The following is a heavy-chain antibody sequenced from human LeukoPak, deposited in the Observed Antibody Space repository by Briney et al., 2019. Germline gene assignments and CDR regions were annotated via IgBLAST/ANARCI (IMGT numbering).Heavy chain of an antibody. CDR3: ARGIESYGDYGY. Sequence: SETLSLTCTLPGGSISGSYWSWIRQPPGKGVERIAYMYNSGSTNYNPPLKRRVTISIDTSKNQFSLKLSSLTAADTAIYYCARGIESYGDYGYWGQGILVTVSS. D-gene: IGHD4-17*01. CDR1: GGSISGSY. CDR2: MYNSGST. V-gene: IGHV4-59*01. J-gene: IGHJ4*02.